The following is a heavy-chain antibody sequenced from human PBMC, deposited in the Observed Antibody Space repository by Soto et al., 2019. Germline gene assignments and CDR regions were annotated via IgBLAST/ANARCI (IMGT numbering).Heavy chain of an antibody. CDR1: GFTFSSYA. D-gene: IGHD6-13*01. CDR3: AKENGYSSSWFEFDY. CDR2: IRGSGGST. V-gene: IGHV3-23*01. J-gene: IGHJ4*02. Sequence: EVQLLESGGGLVQPGGSLRLSCAASGFTFSSYAMSWVRQAPGKGLEWVSAIRGSGGSTYYADSVKGRFTISRDNSKNTLYLQMNSLRAADTAVYYCAKENGYSSSWFEFDYWGQGTLVTVSS.